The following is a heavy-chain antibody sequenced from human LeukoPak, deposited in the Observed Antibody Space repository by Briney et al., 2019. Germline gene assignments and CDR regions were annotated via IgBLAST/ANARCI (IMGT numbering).Heavy chain of an antibody. CDR1: RFTFRSLS. J-gene: IGHJ6*02. Sequence: PGGSLRLSCGASRFTFRSLSMNWVPHAPGKGLEWGSSLISSSSYIYYADSVKGRFTISRDNAKNSLYLQMNSLRAEDTAVYYCARDHYALQPNYYYYGMDVWGQGTTVTVSS. V-gene: IGHV3-21*01. D-gene: IGHD1-1*01. CDR2: LISSSSYI. CDR3: ARDHYALQPNYYYYGMDV.